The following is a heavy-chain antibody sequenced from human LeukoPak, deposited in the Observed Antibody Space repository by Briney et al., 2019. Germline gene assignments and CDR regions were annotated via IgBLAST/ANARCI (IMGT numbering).Heavy chain of an antibody. Sequence: PGGSLRLSCAASGFTFSSYEMNWVRQAPGKGLEWVSYISSSGNTIYYADSVKGRFTISRDNAKNSLYLQMNSLRAEDTAVYYCARVEGYYYDSSGYTNDFDYWGQGTLVTVSS. V-gene: IGHV3-48*03. CDR3: ARVEGYYYDSSGYTNDFDY. CDR1: GFTFSSYE. D-gene: IGHD3-22*01. J-gene: IGHJ4*02. CDR2: ISSSGNTI.